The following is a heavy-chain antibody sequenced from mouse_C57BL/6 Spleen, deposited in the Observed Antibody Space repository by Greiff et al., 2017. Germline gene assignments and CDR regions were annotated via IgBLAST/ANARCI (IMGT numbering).Heavy chain of an antibody. CDR2: INPNNGGT. J-gene: IGHJ2*01. Sequence: VQLKQSGPELVKPGASVKMSCKASGYTFTDYYMHWVKQSPGKSLEWIGYINPNNGGTSYNQKFKGKATWTVNKSSSTAYMELRSLTSEDSAVYYCARPIYYYGSRDYWGQGTTLTVSS. V-gene: IGHV1-22*01. CDR3: ARPIYYYGSRDY. D-gene: IGHD1-1*01. CDR1: GYTFTDYY.